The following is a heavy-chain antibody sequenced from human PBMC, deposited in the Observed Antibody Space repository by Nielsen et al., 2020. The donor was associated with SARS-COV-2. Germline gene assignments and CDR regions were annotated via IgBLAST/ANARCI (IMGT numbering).Heavy chain of an antibody. CDR1: GFTFSSYW. V-gene: IGHV3-7*01. CDR2: IKQDGSEK. J-gene: IGHJ4*02. D-gene: IGHD3-10*01. CDR3: ARDQITMVRGVIDY. Sequence: GESLKISCAASGFTFSSYWMSWVRQAPGKGLEWVANIKQDGSEKYYVDSVKGRFTISRDNAKNSLYLQMNSLRAEDTAVYYCARDQITMVRGVIDYWGQGTLVTVSS.